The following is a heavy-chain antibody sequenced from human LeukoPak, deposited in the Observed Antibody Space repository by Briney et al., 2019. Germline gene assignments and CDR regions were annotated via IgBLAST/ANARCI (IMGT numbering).Heavy chain of an antibody. V-gene: IGHV6-1*01. CDR3: ARLQPGDVVVPVRQPRAPPPRYFDF. J-gene: IGHJ4*02. Sequence: SQTLSLTCAISGDSVSSNSAAWNWIRQSPSRGLEWLGRTYYRSKWYNDYAVSVKSRITINPDTSKNQFSLQLNSVTPEDTAVYYCARLQPGDVVVPVRQPRAPPPRYFDFWGQGILVTVSS. D-gene: IGHD2-2*01. CDR2: TYYRSKWYN. CDR1: GDSVSSNSAA.